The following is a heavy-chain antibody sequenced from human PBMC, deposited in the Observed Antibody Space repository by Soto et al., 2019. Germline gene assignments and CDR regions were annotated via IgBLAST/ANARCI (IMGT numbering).Heavy chain of an antibody. CDR1: GGTFSSYA. Sequence: QVQLVQSGAEVKKPGSSVKVSCKASGGTFSSYAISWVRQAPGQGLEWMGGIIPLFGAPNYAQKFQGRVTITADESTTTASMELSSLRSEDTAVYYCARNLVRGGSDSLGLNYLDYWGQGTLVTVSS. J-gene: IGHJ4*02. V-gene: IGHV1-69*01. D-gene: IGHD2-21*02. CDR2: IIPLFGAP. CDR3: ARNLVRGGSDSLGLNYLDY.